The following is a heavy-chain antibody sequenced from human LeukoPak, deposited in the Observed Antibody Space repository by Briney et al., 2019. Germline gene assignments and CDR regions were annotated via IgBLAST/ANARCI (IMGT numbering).Heavy chain of an antibody. Sequence: ASVKVSCKASGYTFTSYDISWMRQAPGQGLEWMGWISASSGNTNYAQILQGRVTLTTDTSTSTAYMELRSLTSDDTAVYYCARDNLYYGSDYWGQGTLVTVSS. V-gene: IGHV1-18*01. J-gene: IGHJ4*02. D-gene: IGHD3-3*01. CDR3: ARDNLYYGSDY. CDR2: ISASSGNT. CDR1: GYTFTSYD.